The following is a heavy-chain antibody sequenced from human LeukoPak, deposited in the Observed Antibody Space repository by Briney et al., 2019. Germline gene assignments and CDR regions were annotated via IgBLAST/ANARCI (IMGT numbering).Heavy chain of an antibody. CDR2: IYYTGST. V-gene: IGHV4-39*01. CDR1: DGSISSSSYY. CDR3: ARRGYYDGYFHH. Sequence: PSETLSLTCTVSDGSISSSSYYWGWIRQPPGKGLEWIGNIYYTGSTYYNPSLKSRVTISVDTSKNQFYLKLSSLTAADTAVYYCARRGYYDGYFHHWGQGILVTVSS. J-gene: IGHJ1*01. D-gene: IGHD3-22*01.